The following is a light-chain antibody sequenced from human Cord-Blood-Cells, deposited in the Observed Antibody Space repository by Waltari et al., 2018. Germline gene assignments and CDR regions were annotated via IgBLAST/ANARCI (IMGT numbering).Light chain of an antibody. V-gene: IGKV1-8*01. CDR2: AAS. CDR1: QGISSY. Sequence: AIRMTQSPSSFSASTGDRVTITCRASQGISSYLAWYQQKPGKAPNLLIYAASTLQSGVPSRFSGSGSGTDFTLTISCLQSEDFATYYCQQYYRGYSFGQGTKLEIK. J-gene: IGKJ2*03. CDR3: QQYYRGYS.